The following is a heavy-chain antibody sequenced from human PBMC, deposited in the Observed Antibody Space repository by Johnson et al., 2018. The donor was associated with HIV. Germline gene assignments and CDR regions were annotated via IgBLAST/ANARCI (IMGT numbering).Heavy chain of an antibody. Sequence: VRLVESGGGLVQPGRSLRLSCTASGFTFGDYAMNWVRQAPGKGLEWVGRVKSISDAGTADYAAPVRGRFTISRDTSENTLYLQMNSLKTEDTALYYCTTGLSWNDAFHIWAQGTMVTVSS. V-gene: IGHV3-15*01. D-gene: IGHD1-1*01. CDR3: TTGLSWNDAFHI. J-gene: IGHJ3*02. CDR2: VKSISDAGTA. CDR1: GFTFGDYA.